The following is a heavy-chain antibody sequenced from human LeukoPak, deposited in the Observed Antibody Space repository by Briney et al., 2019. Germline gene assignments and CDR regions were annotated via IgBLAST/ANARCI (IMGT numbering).Heavy chain of an antibody. CDR1: GGSISDYY. J-gene: IGHJ4*02. CDR3: VRGAYCTGGKCHFDS. CDR2: IFVSGST. V-gene: IGHV4-4*07. D-gene: IGHD2-8*02. Sequence: ASETLSLTCTVSGGSISDYYWSWIRQPAGKGLEWIGRIFVSGSTNYNPSLKSRVTMSVDTSQNQFSLKLTSVTAADTAVYYCVRGAYCTGGKCHFDSWGQGTLVIVSS.